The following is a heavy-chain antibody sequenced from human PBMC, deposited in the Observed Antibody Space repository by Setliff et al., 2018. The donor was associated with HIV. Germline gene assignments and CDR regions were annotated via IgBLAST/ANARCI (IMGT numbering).Heavy chain of an antibody. CDR3: ASSPPGDGDYFDY. CDR1: GFTFSNYG. D-gene: IGHD7-27*01. J-gene: IGHJ4*02. Sequence: GGSLRLSCAASGFTFSNYGMHWVRQAPGKGLEWVAVIWYDGNNKYYADSVKGRVTISRDNSNNTLYLQMNSLRAEDTAVYYCASSPPGDGDYFDYWGQGTLVTVSS. CDR2: IWYDGNNK. V-gene: IGHV3-33*01.